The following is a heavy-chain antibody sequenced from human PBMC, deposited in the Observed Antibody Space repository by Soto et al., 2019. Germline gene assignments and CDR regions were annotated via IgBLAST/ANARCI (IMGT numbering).Heavy chain of an antibody. CDR3: ATGAAGHY. J-gene: IGHJ4*02. CDR2: ISSSSSYI. Sequence: ETLALTCTGSGASISSGDYFWSWIRQAPGKGLEWVSSISSSSSYIYYADSVKGRFTISRDNAKNSLYLQMNSLRAEDTAVYYCATGAAGHYWGQGTLVTVSS. D-gene: IGHD1-26*01. V-gene: IGHV3-21*01. CDR1: GASISSGDYF.